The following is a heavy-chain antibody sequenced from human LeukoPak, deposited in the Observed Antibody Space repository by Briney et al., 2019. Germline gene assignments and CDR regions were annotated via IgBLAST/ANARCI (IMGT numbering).Heavy chain of an antibody. CDR3: ARDDAFSSFTY. CDR1: GFSFSDYW. D-gene: IGHD3/OR15-3a*01. J-gene: IGHJ4*02. CDR2: IKPDGSQK. Sequence: PGGSLRLSCAASGFSFSDYWMDWLRQAPGKGLEWVASIKPDGSQKDYVDSVKGRFTISRDNAKNSLYLQMNSLRVEDTAVYYCARDDAFSSFTYWGQGALVTVSS. V-gene: IGHV3-7*01.